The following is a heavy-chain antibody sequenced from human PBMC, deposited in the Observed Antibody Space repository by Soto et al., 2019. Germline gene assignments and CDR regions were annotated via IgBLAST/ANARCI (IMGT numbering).Heavy chain of an antibody. V-gene: IGHV3-11*01. CDR3: ARDGTKRGSWFDP. D-gene: IGHD3-10*01. Sequence: QVQLVESGGGLVKPGGSLRLSCAASGFTFSDYHMSWIRQAPGKGLEWVSYISNTASTINYADSVKARFAISRDNAKNSVYLQMNSLRAEDTAVYYCARDGTKRGSWFDPWGQGTLVTVSS. CDR2: ISNTASTI. CDR1: GFTFSDYH. J-gene: IGHJ5*02.